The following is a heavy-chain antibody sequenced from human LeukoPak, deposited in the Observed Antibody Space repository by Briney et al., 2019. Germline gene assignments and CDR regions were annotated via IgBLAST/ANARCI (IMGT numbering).Heavy chain of an antibody. CDR1: GFTFSSYG. Sequence: AGGSLRLSCAASGFTFSSYGMHWVRQAPGKGLEWVAVIWYDGSKTYYADSVKGRFTISRDNSKNTLYLQMSSLRADDTAVYYCARYNTGRPDYWGQGTLVTVSS. V-gene: IGHV3-33*01. J-gene: IGHJ4*01. CDR3: ARYNTGRPDY. D-gene: IGHD1-14*01. CDR2: IWYDGSKT.